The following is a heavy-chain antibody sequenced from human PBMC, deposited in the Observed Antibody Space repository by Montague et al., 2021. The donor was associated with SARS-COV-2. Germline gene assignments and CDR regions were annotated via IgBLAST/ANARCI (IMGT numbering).Heavy chain of an antibody. V-gene: IGHV4-31*03. Sequence: TLSLTCTVSGGSISSGGYYWSWIRQPPGKGLEWIGYIYYSGSTYYNPSLKSRLTISVDTSKNRFSLKLSSVTAADTAMYYCARVRVVVPTARNWFDHWGQGTLVTVSS. CDR1: GGSISSGGYY. CDR3: ARVRVVVPTARNWFDH. CDR2: IYYSGST. D-gene: IGHD2-2*01. J-gene: IGHJ5*02.